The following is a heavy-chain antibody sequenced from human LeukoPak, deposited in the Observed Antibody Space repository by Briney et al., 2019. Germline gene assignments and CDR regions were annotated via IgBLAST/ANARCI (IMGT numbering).Heavy chain of an antibody. CDR3: ALGAHGTGYYDF. V-gene: IGHV5-51*01. CDR2: IHFRDSET. D-gene: IGHD3-10*01. CDR1: GYSFTSYW. Sequence: GESLKISFKGSGYSFTSYWIAWARPMPGKGLEWMGFIHFRDSETRYRPSFQGQVTISTDKSISTAYLRWSSLEASDTAMYYCALGAHGTGYYDFWGQGTLVTVSS. J-gene: IGHJ4*02.